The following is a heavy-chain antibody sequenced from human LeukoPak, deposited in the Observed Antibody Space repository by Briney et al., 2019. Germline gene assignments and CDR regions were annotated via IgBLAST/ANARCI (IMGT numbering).Heavy chain of an antibody. CDR3: ARDVRIAAAGLY. CDR1: GFTVSSNY. V-gene: IGHV3-66*01. Sequence: GGSLRLSCAAFGFTVSSNYMSWVRQAPGKGLEWVSVIYSGGSTYYADSVKGRFTISRDNSKNTLYLQMNSLRAEDTAVYYCARDVRIAAAGLYWGQGTLVTVSS. CDR2: IYSGGST. D-gene: IGHD6-13*01. J-gene: IGHJ4*02.